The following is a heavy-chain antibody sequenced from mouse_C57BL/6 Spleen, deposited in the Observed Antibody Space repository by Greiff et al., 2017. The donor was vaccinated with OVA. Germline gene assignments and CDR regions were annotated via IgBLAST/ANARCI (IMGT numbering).Heavy chain of an antibody. V-gene: IGHV1-18*01. Sequence: DVQLQESGPELVKPGASVKIPCKASGYTFTDYNMDWVKQSHGKSLEWIGDINPNNGGTISNQKFKGKATLTVDKSSRTAYMELRSLTSEDTADYYGAREVLYDYNWYFDVWGKGTTVTVSS. CDR3: AREVLYDYNWYFDV. CDR2: INPNNGGT. J-gene: IGHJ1*03. D-gene: IGHD2-4*01. CDR1: GYTFTDYN.